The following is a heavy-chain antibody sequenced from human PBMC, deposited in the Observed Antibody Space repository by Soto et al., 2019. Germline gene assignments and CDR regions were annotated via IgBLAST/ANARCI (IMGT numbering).Heavy chain of an antibody. CDR2: IYYSGST. J-gene: IGHJ4*02. CDR1: GGSVSSYY. V-gene: IGHV4-59*08. CDR3: ASHSNRNYGLYYLDY. D-gene: IGHD4-4*01. Sequence: PSETLSLTCTVSGGSVSSYYWSWLRQSPGKGLEWIGYIYYSGSTKYKPSLKSRVTISVDTSKNQFSLKVSSATAADTAVYYCASHSNRNYGLYYLDYWGLGALVTVSS.